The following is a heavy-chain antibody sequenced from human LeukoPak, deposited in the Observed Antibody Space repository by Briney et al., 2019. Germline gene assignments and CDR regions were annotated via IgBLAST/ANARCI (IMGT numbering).Heavy chain of an antibody. CDR2: IRYDGSNK. Sequence: GGSLRLSCAASGFTFSSYAMSWVRQAPGKGLEWVAFIRYDGSNKYYADSVKGRFTISRDNSKNTLYLQMNGLRAEDTAVYYCAKKSSIAARRNYFDYWGQGTLVTVSS. J-gene: IGHJ4*02. V-gene: IGHV3-30*02. D-gene: IGHD6-13*01. CDR1: GFTFSSYA. CDR3: AKKSSIAARRNYFDY.